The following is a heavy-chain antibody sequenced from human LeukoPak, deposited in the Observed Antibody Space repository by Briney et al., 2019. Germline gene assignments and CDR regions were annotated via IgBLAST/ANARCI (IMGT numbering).Heavy chain of an antibody. CDR3: ARDHPGFLFRGNAYYFDY. V-gene: IGHV4-59*01. Sequence: SETLSLTCTVSGGSISSYYWSWIRQPPGKGLEWIGYIYYSGSTNYNPSLKSRVTISVDTSKNQFSLKLSSVTAADTAVYYCARDHPGFLFRGNAYYFDYLGQGILVTVSS. CDR2: IYYSGST. J-gene: IGHJ4*02. CDR1: GGSISSYY. D-gene: IGHD1-26*01.